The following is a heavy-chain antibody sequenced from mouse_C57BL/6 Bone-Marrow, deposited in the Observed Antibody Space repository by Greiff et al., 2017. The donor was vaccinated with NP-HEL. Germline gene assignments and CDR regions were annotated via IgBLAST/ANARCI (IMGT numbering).Heavy chain of an antibody. V-gene: IGHV1-63*01. CDR1: GYTFTNYW. CDR3: ARGYSNYVGYAMDY. D-gene: IGHD2-5*01. Sequence: VQLQQSGAELVRPGTSVKMSCKASGYTFTNYWIGWAKQRPGHGLEWIGDIYPGGGYSNYNEKFKCKATLTADKSSSTAYMQFSSLTSEDSAIYYCARGYSNYVGYAMDYWGQGTSVTVSS. CDR2: IYPGGGYS. J-gene: IGHJ4*01.